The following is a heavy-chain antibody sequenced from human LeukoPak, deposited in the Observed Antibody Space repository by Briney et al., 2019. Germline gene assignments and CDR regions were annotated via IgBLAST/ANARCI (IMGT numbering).Heavy chain of an antibody. CDR3: ARRGIAVAGIERMDAFDI. V-gene: IGHV4-34*01. CDR1: GGSFSGYY. D-gene: IGHD6-19*01. CDR2: INHSGST. J-gene: IGHJ3*02. Sequence: SETLSLTCAVYGGSFSGYYWNWIRLPPGRGLEWIGEINHSGSTNYNPSLKSRVTISVDTSKNQFSLKLTSVTAADTAVYYCARRGIAVAGIERMDAFDIWGQGTMVTVSS.